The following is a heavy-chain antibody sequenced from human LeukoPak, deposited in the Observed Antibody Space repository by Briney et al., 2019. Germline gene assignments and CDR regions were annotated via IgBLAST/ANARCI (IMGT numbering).Heavy chain of an antibody. CDR3: ARGQYDFWSGYPSQNFDY. Sequence: SETLSLTCTVSSGSISTSNYYWGWVRQPPGKALEWIGNIFYSGSTYYSPSLKSRVTISIDTSKNQFSMKLSSVTAADTAAYYCARGQYDFWSGYPSQNFDYWGQGTLVTVSS. D-gene: IGHD3-3*01. V-gene: IGHV4-39*07. J-gene: IGHJ4*02. CDR1: SGSISTSNYY. CDR2: IFYSGST.